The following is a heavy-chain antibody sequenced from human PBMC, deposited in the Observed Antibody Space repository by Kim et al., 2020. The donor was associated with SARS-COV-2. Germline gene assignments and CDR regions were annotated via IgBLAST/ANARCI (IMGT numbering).Heavy chain of an antibody. V-gene: IGHV3-23*01. D-gene: IGHD2-21*01. CDR1: GFTFTGYA. Sequence: GALRLSCTTSGFTFTGYAMSWVRQAPGKGLEWVSSIDGSVGTTYYVDSVEGRFTISRDNSKNTLYLQMNTLRADETAIYYSIKGGWGWSWDHLCQGTRV. CDR2: IDGSVGTT. J-gene: IGHJ4*02. CDR3: IKGGWGWSWDH.